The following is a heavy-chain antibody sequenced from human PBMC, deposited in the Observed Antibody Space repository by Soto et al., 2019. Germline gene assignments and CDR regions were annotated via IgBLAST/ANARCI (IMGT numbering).Heavy chain of an antibody. CDR2: MNPNSGNT. Sequence: ASVKVSCKASGYTFTSYDINWVRQATGQGLEWMGWMNPNSGNTGYAQKFQGRVTMTRNTSISTAYMELSSLRSEDTAVYYCARVGIWYYGDYGGPFADAFDIWGQGTMVTVSS. J-gene: IGHJ3*02. CDR1: GYTFTSYD. V-gene: IGHV1-8*01. D-gene: IGHD4-17*01. CDR3: ARVGIWYYGDYGGPFADAFDI.